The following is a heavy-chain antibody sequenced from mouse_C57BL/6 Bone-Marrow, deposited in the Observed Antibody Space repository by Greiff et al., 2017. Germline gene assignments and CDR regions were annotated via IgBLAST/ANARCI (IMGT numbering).Heavy chain of an antibody. D-gene: IGHD2-5*01. CDR2: ISNGGGST. CDR1: GFTFSDYY. Sequence: DVMLVESGGGLVQPGGSLKLSCAASGFTFSDYYMYWVRQTPEKRLEWVAYISNGGGSTYYPDTVKGRFTISRDNAKNTLYLQMSRLKSEDTAMYYCARRNSNYGYAMDYWGQGTSVTVSS. V-gene: IGHV5-12*01. CDR3: ARRNSNYGYAMDY. J-gene: IGHJ4*01.